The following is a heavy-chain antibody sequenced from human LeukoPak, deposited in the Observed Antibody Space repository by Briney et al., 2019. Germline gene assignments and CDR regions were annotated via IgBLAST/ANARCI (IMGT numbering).Heavy chain of an antibody. CDR1: GGTFSSYA. V-gene: IGHV1-69*13. D-gene: IGHD5-12*01. CDR3: ARGFDSGYDRGFDY. J-gene: IGHJ4*02. CDR2: IIPIFGTA. Sequence: SVKVSCKASGGTFSSYAISWVRQAPGQGLEWMGGIIPIFGTANYAQKFQGRVTITADESTSTAYKELSSLRSEDTAVYYCARGFDSGYDRGFDYWGQGTLVTVSS.